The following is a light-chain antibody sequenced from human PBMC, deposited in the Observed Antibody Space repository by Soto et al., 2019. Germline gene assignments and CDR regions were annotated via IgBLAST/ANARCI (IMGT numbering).Light chain of an antibody. CDR2: EVS. J-gene: IGLJ1*01. CDR1: SSDVGGYNY. Sequence: QSALTQPASVSGSPGQSITISCTGTSSDVGGYNYVSWYQQHPGRAPKLMIFEVSNRPPQVSSRFSGSKSGNTASLTISGLQAEDEADYYCASYTSISSYVFGSGTQLTVL. CDR3: ASYTSISSYV. V-gene: IGLV2-14*01.